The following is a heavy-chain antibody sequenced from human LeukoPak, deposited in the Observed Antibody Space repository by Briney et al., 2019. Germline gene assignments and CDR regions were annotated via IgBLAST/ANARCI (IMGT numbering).Heavy chain of an antibody. J-gene: IGHJ4*02. CDR3: ARVKGGSTGFLDY. CDR1: GXTFTSYA. CDR2: FSGLGGST. D-gene: IGHD3-22*01. V-gene: IGHV3-23*01. Sequence: GGSLRLSCAASGXTFTSYAMSWVRQAPGKGLEWVSAFSGLGGSTYYADSVKGRFTISRDNSKKTLYLQMNSLRAEDTAIYYCARVKGGSTGFLDYWGQGTLVTVSS.